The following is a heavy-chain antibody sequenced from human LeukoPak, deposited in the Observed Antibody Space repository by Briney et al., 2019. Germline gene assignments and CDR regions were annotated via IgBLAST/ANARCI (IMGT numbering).Heavy chain of an antibody. V-gene: IGHV1-69*13. D-gene: IGHD1-26*01. J-gene: IGHJ4*02. CDR2: IIPIFGTA. CDR1: VGTFINYA. CDR3: ARAGQGELLPDY. Sequence: ASVTVSFKASVGTFINYAISWVRQAPGQGLAWMGGIIPIFGTANYAQKFQGRVTITADESTSTDYMELSSLRSEDTAVYYCARAGQGELLPDYWGQGTLVTVSS.